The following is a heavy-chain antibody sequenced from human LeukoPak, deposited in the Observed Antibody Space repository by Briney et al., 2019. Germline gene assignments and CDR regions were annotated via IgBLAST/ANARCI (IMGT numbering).Heavy chain of an antibody. CDR2: INPNSGAT. CDR3: ARDHSAYPTHQDY. V-gene: IGHV1-2*02. Sequence: GSVKVSCKASGYTFTVHHIHWARQAPGQGLEWMGWINPNSGATDYAQRFQGRVTMTRDTSISTAYMELSRLTSDDTAICYCARDHSAYPTHQDYWGQGTLVTVSS. CDR1: GYTFTVHH. D-gene: IGHD5-12*01. J-gene: IGHJ4*02.